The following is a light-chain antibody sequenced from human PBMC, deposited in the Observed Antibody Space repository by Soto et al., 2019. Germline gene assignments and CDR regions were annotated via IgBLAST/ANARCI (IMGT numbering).Light chain of an antibody. V-gene: IGKV1-5*03. CDR2: KAS. CDR3: QQYEGDPMT. Sequence: DSQMTQYPSTLSASVGDRVTITCRASQSISSWLAWYQQKPGKAPKLLISKASTLQSGVPPRFSGSGSGTEFTLTISSLQPDDFATYYCQQYEGDPMTFGGGTKVEIK. CDR1: QSISSW. J-gene: IGKJ4*01.